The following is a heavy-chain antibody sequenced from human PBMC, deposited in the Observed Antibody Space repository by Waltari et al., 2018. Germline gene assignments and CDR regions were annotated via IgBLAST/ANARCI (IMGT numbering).Heavy chain of an antibody. Sequence: SSYAISWVRQAPGQGLEWMGGIIPIFGTANYAQKFQGRVTITADESTSTAYMELSSLRSEDTAVYYCARDLVEDGGGSWFDPWGQGTLVTVSS. J-gene: IGHJ5*02. D-gene: IGHD2-15*01. CDR2: IIPIFGTA. CDR3: ARDLVEDGGGSWFDP. CDR1: SSYA. V-gene: IGHV1-69*01.